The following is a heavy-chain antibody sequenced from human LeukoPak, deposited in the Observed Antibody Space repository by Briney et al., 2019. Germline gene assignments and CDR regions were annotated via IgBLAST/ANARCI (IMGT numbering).Heavy chain of an antibody. CDR3: ARGGGFGSPPAY. J-gene: IGHJ4*02. CDR2: IYHSGSV. D-gene: IGHD3-10*01. V-gene: IGHV4-59*01. CDR1: GGSISNYY. Sequence: SETLSLTCTVSGGSISNYYWSWIRQPPGKGLEWIGYIYHSGSVNYNPSLKSRVTISVDTTNDQFSLKLNSVTAADTAVYYCARGGGFGSPPAYWGQGTLVTVSS.